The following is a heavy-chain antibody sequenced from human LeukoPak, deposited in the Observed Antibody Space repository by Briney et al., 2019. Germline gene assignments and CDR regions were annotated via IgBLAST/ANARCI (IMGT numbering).Heavy chain of an antibody. J-gene: IGHJ3*02. V-gene: IGHV4-39*07. CDR3: ARVVAGDAFDI. D-gene: IGHD3-10*01. Sequence: EWIGNIYYSGSTYYNPSLKSRVTISVDTSKNQLSLKLSSVTAADTAVYYCARVVAGDAFDIWGQGTMVTVSS. CDR2: IYYSGST.